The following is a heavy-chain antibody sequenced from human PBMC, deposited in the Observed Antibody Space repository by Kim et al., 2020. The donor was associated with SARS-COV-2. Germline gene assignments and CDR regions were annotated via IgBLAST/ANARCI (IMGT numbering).Heavy chain of an antibody. CDR3: ARRARDSRGGSCLDY. J-gene: IGHJ4*02. V-gene: IGHV3-30-3*01. CDR2: ISYDGSNK. D-gene: IGHD2-15*01. CDR1: GFTFSSYA. Sequence: GGSLRLSCAASGFTFSSYAMHWVRQAPGKGLEWVAVISYDGSNKYYADSVKGRFTISRDNSKNTLYLQMNSLRAEDPAVYYCARRARDSRGGSCLDYWGQGTLVAVSS.